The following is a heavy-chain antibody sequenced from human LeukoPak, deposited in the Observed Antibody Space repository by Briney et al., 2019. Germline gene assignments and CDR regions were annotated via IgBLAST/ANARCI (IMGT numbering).Heavy chain of an antibody. CDR2: VSYDGNSK. CDR3: AKARQQWLPKGECFGA. Sequence: GTSLRLSCAASGFIFNTYGVHWVRLAPGKGLEWVAVVSYDGNSKYYADSVKGRFTVSRDNSKNTLYLQMSRLTAEDTAVYYCAKARQQWLPKGECFGAWGQGTQVTVSS. D-gene: IGHD6-19*01. CDR1: GFIFNTYG. J-gene: IGHJ5*02. V-gene: IGHV3-30*18.